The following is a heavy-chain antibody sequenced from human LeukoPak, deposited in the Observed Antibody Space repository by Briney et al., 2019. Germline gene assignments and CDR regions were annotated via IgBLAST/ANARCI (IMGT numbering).Heavy chain of an antibody. CDR2: IYPGDSNT. J-gene: IGHJ4*02. CDR1: GYSFTSYW. D-gene: IGHD6-19*01. CDR3: ARRVAVADLDMYYFDY. Sequence: GESLKISCKGSGYSFTSYWIGWVRQMPGKGLEWLGIIYPGDSNTRYNPSFQGRVIISADKSVTTAYLQWSSLEATDTAMYYCARRVAVADLDMYYFDYWGQGTLVTVSS. V-gene: IGHV5-51*01.